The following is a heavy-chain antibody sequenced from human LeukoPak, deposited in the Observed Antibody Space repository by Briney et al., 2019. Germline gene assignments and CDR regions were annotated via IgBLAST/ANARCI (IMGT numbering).Heavy chain of an antibody. J-gene: IGHJ4*02. CDR1: GYTFTGYY. CDR3: ARGRGSYGGYPFDY. V-gene: IGHV1-2*02. CDR2: INPNSGGT. Sequence: ASVKVSCKASGYTFTGYYMHWVRQAPGQGLEWMGWINPNSGGTNYAQKFQGRVTMTRDTPISTAYMELSRLRSDDTAVYYCARGRGSYGGYPFDYWGQGTLVTVSS. D-gene: IGHD3-16*01.